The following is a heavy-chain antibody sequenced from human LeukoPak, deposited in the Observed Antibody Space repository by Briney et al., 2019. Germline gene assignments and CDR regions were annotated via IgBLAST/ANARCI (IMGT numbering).Heavy chain of an antibody. J-gene: IGHJ6*03. V-gene: IGHV4-59*11. Sequence: SETLPLTCTVSGGSISSHYWSWIRQPPGKGLEWIGYIYYSGSTNYNPSLKSRVTISVDTSKNQFSLKLSSVTAADTAVYYCARRVVAAAGRYYYYMDVWGKGTTVTVSS. CDR1: GGSISSHY. CDR3: ARRVVAAAGRYYYYMDV. CDR2: IYYSGST. D-gene: IGHD6-13*01.